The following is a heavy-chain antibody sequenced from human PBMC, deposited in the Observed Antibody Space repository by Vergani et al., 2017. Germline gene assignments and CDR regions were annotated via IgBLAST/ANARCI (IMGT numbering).Heavy chain of an antibody. V-gene: IGHV4-61*02. J-gene: IGHJ5*02. CDR2: IYTSGST. CDR1: GGSISSGSYY. Sequence: QVQLQESGPGLVKPSQTLSLTCTVSGGSISSGSYYWSWIRQPAGKGLEWIGRIYTSGSTNYNPSLKSRVTISVDTSKNQFSLKLSSVTAADTAVYYCARYYDILGFDPWGQGTLVTVSS. CDR3: ARYYDILGFDP. D-gene: IGHD3-9*01.